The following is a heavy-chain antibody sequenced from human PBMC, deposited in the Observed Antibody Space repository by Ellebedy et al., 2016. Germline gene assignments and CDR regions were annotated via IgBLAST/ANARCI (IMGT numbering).Heavy chain of an antibody. CDR3: AGGAAQKYQVPGRFYYSYLDV. V-gene: IGHV1-69*13. CDR1: GGAINSYV. D-gene: IGHD2-2*01. CDR2: IMPIFGTP. Sequence: SVKVSXXASGGAINSYVINWVRQAPGQGLEWIGGIMPIFGTPNHAQKFQGRVTITADELTTTAYMELSSLGSEDTAVYYCAGGAAQKYQVPGRFYYSYLDVWGNGTTVTVSS. J-gene: IGHJ6*03.